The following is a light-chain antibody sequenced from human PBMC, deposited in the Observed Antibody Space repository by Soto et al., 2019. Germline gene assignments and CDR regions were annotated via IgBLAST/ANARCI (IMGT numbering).Light chain of an antibody. V-gene: IGLV2-23*02. CDR3: CSYAGSSTYWV. CDR1: SSDVGSYNL. Sequence: QPVLTQPASVSGSPGQSITISCTGTSSDVGSYNLVSWYQQHPGKAPKLMIYEVSKRPSGVSNRFSGSKSGNTASLTISGLQAEDDADYYCCSYAGSSTYWVFGGGTKLTVL. CDR2: EVS. J-gene: IGLJ3*02.